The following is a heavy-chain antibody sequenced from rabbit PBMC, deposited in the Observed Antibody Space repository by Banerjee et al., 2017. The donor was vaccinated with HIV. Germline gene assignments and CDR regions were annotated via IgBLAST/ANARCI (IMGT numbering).Heavy chain of an antibody. V-gene: IGHV1S40*01. J-gene: IGHJ4*01. D-gene: IGHD6-1*01. CDR1: GFSFSSSYW. Sequence: QSLEESGGDLVKPGASLTLTCTASGFSFSSSYWMCWVRQAPGKGLEWIACIYAGSGSTYYASWAKGRFTISKTSSTTVTLQMISLTGADTATYFCARGAYGYGAYIAISYFSLWGPGTLVTVS. CDR3: ARGAYGYGAYIAISYFSL. CDR2: IYAGSGST.